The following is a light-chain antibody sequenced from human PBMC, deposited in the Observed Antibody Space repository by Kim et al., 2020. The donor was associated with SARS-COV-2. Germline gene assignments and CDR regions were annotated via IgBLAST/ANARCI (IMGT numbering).Light chain of an antibody. CDR3: QSADGSGTYV. Sequence: PGQTARITCSGETLPEKQTYWYQQKSGQAPLLVIYKDNERPSGIPGRFSGSSSGTTVTLTISGVQAEDDADYYCQSADGSGTYVFGTGTKVTVL. V-gene: IGLV3-25*03. J-gene: IGLJ1*01. CDR1: TLPEKQ. CDR2: KDN.